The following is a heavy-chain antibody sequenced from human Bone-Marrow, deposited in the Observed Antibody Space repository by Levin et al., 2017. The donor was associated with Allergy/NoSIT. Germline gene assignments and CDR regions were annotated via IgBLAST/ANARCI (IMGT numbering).Heavy chain of an antibody. CDR3: AILPGDTAMEDPGFDY. Sequence: GESLKISCKGSGYSFTSYWIGWVRQMPGKGLEWMGIIYPGDSDTRYSPSFQGQVTISADKSISTAYLQWSSLKASDTAMYYCAILPGDTAMEDPGFDYWGQGTLVTVSS. V-gene: IGHV5-51*01. D-gene: IGHD5-18*01. CDR1: GYSFTSYW. CDR2: IYPGDSDT. J-gene: IGHJ4*02.